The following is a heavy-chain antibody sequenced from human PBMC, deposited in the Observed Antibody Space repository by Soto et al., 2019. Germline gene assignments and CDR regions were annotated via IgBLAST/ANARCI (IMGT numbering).Heavy chain of an antibody. CDR3: ATDRGWLVLSDAFDI. Sequence: GGSLRLSCSASGFTFSNAWMNWVRQAPGKGLEWVGRIKSKTDGGTTDYAAPVKGRFTISRDDSKNTLFLQMNSLKTEDTAVYYCATDRGWLVLSDAFDIWGQGTMVTVSS. CDR1: GFTFSNAW. J-gene: IGHJ3*02. D-gene: IGHD6-19*01. CDR2: IKSKTDGGTT. V-gene: IGHV3-15*01.